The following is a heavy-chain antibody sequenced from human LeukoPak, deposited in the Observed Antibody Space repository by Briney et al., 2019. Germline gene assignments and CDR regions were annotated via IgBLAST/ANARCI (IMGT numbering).Heavy chain of an antibody. Sequence: PGGSLRLSCAASGFTFSSYAMSCVRQAPGKGLEWVSVISDPGGSTYYADSVKGRFTISRDNSKNTLYLQMNSLRAEDTAVYYCAKNMGSTGYYTTDYWGQGTLVTVSS. CDR3: AKNMGSTGYYTTDY. CDR2: ISDPGGST. CDR1: GFTFSSYA. V-gene: IGHV3-23*01. J-gene: IGHJ4*02. D-gene: IGHD3/OR15-3a*01.